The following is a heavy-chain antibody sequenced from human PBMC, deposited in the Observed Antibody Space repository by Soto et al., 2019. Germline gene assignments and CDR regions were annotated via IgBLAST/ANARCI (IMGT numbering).Heavy chain of an antibody. CDR2: VNPNTGLT. V-gene: IGHV1-2*02. CDR3: TTLRLDP. CDR1: GYTFTTLY. Sequence: ASVKVSCKASGYTFTTLYMNWVRQAPGQGLEWMGWVNPNTGLTRYAQKFQDRVTMTRDTSINTAYMELRGLTSDDTAVYYCTTLRLDPWGQGTLVTVSS. J-gene: IGHJ5*02. D-gene: IGHD3-9*01.